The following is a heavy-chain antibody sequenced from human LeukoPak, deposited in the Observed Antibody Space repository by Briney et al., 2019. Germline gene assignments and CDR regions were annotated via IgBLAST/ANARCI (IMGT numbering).Heavy chain of an antibody. CDR3: ARLDYGLFDY. CDR1: GGAISSSSYY. J-gene: IGHJ4*02. CDR2: IYYSGST. Sequence: SETLSLTCTVSGGAISSSSYYWGWIRQPPGKGLEWIGSIYYSGSTYYNPSLKSRVTISVDTSKNQFSLKLSSVTAADTAVYYCARLDYGLFDYWGQGTLVIVSS. V-gene: IGHV4-39*01. D-gene: IGHD4-17*01.